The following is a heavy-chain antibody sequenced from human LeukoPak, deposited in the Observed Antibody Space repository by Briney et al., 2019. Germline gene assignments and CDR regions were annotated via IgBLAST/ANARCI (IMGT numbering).Heavy chain of an antibody. CDR1: GGSISSGGYY. V-gene: IGHV4-31*03. CDR3: ARARVATATYNWFDP. D-gene: IGHD2-21*02. Sequence: SETLSLTCTVSGGSISSGGYYWSWIRQHPGKGLEWIGYIYYSGSTYYNPSLKSRVTISVDTSKNQFSLKLSSVTAADTAVYYCARARVATATYNWFDPWGQGTLVTVSS. CDR2: IYYSGST. J-gene: IGHJ5*02.